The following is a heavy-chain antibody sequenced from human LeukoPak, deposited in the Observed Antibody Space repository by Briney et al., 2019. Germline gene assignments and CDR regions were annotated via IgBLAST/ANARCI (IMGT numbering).Heavy chain of an antibody. Sequence: GGSLRLSCEASGFTFNTCAMSWVHQAPGKGLEWVSAISESGSGTYYADSVKGRFTISRDNSKNTLSLQVNSLRVDDTALYYCAKGVFGVNRAFDYWGQGTLVTVSS. CDR3: AKGVFGVNRAFDY. CDR1: GFTFNTCA. J-gene: IGHJ4*02. CDR2: ISESGSGT. D-gene: IGHD3-3*01. V-gene: IGHV3-23*01.